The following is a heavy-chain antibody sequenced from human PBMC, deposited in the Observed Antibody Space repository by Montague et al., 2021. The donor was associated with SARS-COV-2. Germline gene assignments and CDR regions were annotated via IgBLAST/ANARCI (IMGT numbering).Heavy chain of an antibody. Sequence: SVKVSCKASGYTFTSYGINWVRQATGQGLEWMGWMSPNSGNTGYAQKFQGRVTMTRNTSISTAYMELSSLRSEDTAVYYCARAQYYYDSSGYYPAYWGQGTLVTVSS. CDR2: MSPNSGNT. V-gene: IGHV1-8*01. J-gene: IGHJ4*02. D-gene: IGHD3-22*01. CDR3: ARAQYYYDSSGYYPAY. CDR1: GYTFTSYG.